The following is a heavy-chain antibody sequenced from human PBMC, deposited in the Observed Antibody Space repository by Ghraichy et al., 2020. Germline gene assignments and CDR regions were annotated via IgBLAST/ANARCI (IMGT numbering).Heavy chain of an antibody. D-gene: IGHD3-22*01. Sequence: LTCAASGFSFDVYAMHWVRQAPGKGLEWVSLISGDGVSTYYADSVKGRFTISRDNSKNSLYLQMNSLRTEDIALYYCAKGQYDKSGYYDYWGQGTLVTVSS. CDR2: ISGDGVST. J-gene: IGHJ4*02. V-gene: IGHV3-43*02. CDR3: AKGQYDKSGYYDY. CDR1: GFSFDVYA.